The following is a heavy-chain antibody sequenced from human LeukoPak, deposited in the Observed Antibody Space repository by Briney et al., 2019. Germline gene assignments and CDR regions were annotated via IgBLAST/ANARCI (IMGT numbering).Heavy chain of an antibody. CDR1: GYTFTGYY. CDR3: ARDRTIFGVANWFDP. V-gene: IGHV1-2*02. J-gene: IGHJ5*02. CDR2: MNPNSGGT. D-gene: IGHD3-3*01. Sequence: ASVKVSCKASGYTFTGYYMHWVRQAPGQGLEWMGWMNPNSGGTNYAQKFQGRVTMTRDTSISTAYMELSRLRSDDTAVYYCARDRTIFGVANWFDPWGQGTLVTVSS.